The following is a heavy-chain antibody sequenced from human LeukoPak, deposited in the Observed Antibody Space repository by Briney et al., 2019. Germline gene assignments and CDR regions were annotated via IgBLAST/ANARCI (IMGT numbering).Heavy chain of an antibody. Sequence: PGGSLRLSCAASGFTFDDYAMHWVRQAPGKGLEWVSGISWNSGSIGYADSVKGRFTISRDNAKNSLYLQMNSLRAEDTALYYCAKDISFGSSGYYAYWGQGTLVTVSS. D-gene: IGHD3-22*01. CDR3: AKDISFGSSGYYAY. CDR1: GFTFDDYA. V-gene: IGHV3-9*01. J-gene: IGHJ4*02. CDR2: ISWNSGSI.